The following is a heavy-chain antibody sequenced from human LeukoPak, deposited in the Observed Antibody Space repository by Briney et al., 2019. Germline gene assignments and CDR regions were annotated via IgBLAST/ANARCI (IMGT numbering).Heavy chain of an antibody. CDR3: ARDFEAAADDY. Sequence: GGSLRLSCAASGFTFSDYYMSWIRQAPGKGLEWVSYISSSSSTLYYADSVQGRFTISRDNAKNSLYLQMNSLRAEDTAVYYCARDFEAAADDYWGQGTLVTVSS. J-gene: IGHJ4*02. D-gene: IGHD6-13*01. CDR2: ISSSSSTL. CDR1: GFTFSDYY. V-gene: IGHV3-11*04.